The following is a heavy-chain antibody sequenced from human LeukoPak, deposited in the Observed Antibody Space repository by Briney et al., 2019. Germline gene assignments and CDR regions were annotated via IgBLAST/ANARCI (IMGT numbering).Heavy chain of an antibody. V-gene: IGHV1-69*05. CDR2: IIPIFGTA. D-gene: IGHD2-2*01. CDR1: GGTFSSYA. CDR3: ARSCSSTSCYEAVAGRGSYDAFDI. J-gene: IGHJ3*02. Sequence: SVKVSCKASGGTFSSYAISWARQAPGQGLEWMGGIIPIFGTANYAQKFQGRVTITTDESTSTAYMELSSLRSEDTAVYYCARSCSSTSCYEAVAGRGSYDAFDIWGQGTMVTVSS.